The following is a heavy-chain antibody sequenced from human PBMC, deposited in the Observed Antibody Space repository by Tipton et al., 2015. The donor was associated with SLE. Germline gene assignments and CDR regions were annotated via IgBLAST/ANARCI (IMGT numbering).Heavy chain of an antibody. V-gene: IGHV4-38-2*02. CDR3: ARVSSGYSSGWYGGY. CDR1: GYSISSGYY. Sequence: TLSLTCTVSGYSISSGYYWGWIRQPPGKGLEWIGSIYHSGSTYYNPSLKSPVPISLDTSKTQFSLKLSFVTAADTAVYYCARVSSGYSSGWYGGYWGQGTLVTVSS. D-gene: IGHD6-19*01. J-gene: IGHJ4*02. CDR2: IYHSGST.